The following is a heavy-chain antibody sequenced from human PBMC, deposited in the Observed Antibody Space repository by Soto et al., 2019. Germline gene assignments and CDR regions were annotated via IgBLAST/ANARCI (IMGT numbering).Heavy chain of an antibody. D-gene: IGHD3-22*01. J-gene: IGHJ4*02. CDR1: GYSFAVYW. CDR2: IDPSDSQT. V-gene: IGHV5-10-1*01. CDR3: ARQIYDSDTGPNFQYYFDS. Sequence: PGESLKICCNGSGYSFAVYWSTWGREKPGKGLEWMGRIDPSDSQTYYSPSFRGHVTISATKSITTVFLQWSSLRASDTAMYYCARQIYDSDTGPNFQYYFDSWGQGTPVTVSS.